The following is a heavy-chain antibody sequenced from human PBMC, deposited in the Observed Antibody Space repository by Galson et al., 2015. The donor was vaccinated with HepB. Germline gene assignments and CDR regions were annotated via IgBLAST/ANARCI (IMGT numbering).Heavy chain of an antibody. CDR3: AKGPLHSIESSTNYFGY. CDR2: LSGSGGTT. Sequence: SLRLSCAASGLTSSNSAMNWVRQAPGEGLEWVSALSGSGGTTYYADSVKGRFTISRDNSKNTLYLQINSLRAEDTAVYYCAKGPLHSIESSTNYFGYWGQGTLVTVSS. CDR1: GLTSSNSA. D-gene: IGHD2-2*01. V-gene: IGHV3-23*01. J-gene: IGHJ4*02.